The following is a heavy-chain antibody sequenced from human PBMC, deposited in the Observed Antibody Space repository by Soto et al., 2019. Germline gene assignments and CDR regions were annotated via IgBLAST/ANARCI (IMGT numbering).Heavy chain of an antibody. D-gene: IGHD3-10*01. CDR3: AKDWLAVRGEPPTD. CDR1: GFTFSSYA. CDR2: ISGSGGST. J-gene: IGHJ4*02. Sequence: EVQLLESGGGLVQPGGSLRLSCAASGFTFSSYAMSWVRQAPGKGLEWVSAISGSGGSTYYADSVKGRFTISRDNSKNTLYLQMNSLRAEGTGVDYCAKDWLAVRGEPPTDWGQGTLVTVSS. V-gene: IGHV3-23*01.